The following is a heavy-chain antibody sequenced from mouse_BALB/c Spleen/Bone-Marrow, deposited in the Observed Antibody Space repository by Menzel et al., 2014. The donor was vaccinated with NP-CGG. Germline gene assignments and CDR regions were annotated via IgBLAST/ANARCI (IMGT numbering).Heavy chain of an antibody. Sequence: EVQLQQSGAELVKPGASVKLSCTASGFNIKDTYMHWVKQRPEQGLEWIGRIDPANGNTKYDPKFQGKATITADTSSNTAYLQLSSXTXXXXXXXYXAXYXYGXYFDVXGXXTTVTVSS. D-gene: IGHD2-12*01. V-gene: IGHV14-3*02. CDR2: IDPANGNT. CDR3: AXYXYGXYFDV. J-gene: IGHJ1*01. CDR1: GFNIKDTY.